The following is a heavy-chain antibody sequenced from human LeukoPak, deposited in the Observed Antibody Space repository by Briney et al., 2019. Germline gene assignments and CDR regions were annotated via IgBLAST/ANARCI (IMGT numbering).Heavy chain of an antibody. J-gene: IGHJ4*02. Sequence: PGGSLRLSCAASGFTFSSYAMSWVRQAPGKGLEWVSAISGSGGSTYYADSVKGRFTISRDNSKNTVYLQMNSLRAEDTAVYYCAKTTIGSSSGRYPGWPVDYWGQGTLVTVSS. V-gene: IGHV3-23*01. CDR3: AKTTIGSSSGRYPGWPVDY. CDR2: ISGSGGST. D-gene: IGHD6-19*01. CDR1: GFTFSSYA.